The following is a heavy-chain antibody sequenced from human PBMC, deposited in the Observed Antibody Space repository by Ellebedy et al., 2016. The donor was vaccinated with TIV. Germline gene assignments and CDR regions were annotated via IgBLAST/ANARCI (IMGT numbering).Heavy chain of an antibody. D-gene: IGHD3-16*01. J-gene: IGHJ3*02. V-gene: IGHV3-7*01. CDR3: ATDGSYGDYRSPTHAFVM. CDR2: MNQDGSDK. Sequence: GGSLRLSCAAYGFSFRSYWMSWVRQAPGKGLEWVANMNQDGSDKYYVDSVKGRFTISRDNAKNSLYLQMNSLRGEDTAVYYCATDGSYGDYRSPTHAFVMWGRGTLVTVSS. CDR1: GFSFRSYW.